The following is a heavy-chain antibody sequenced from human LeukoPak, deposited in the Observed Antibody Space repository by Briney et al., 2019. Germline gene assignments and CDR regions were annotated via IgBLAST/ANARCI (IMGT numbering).Heavy chain of an antibody. CDR1: GFTFGDYA. CDR2: INADGTST. CDR3: ASLTHYDSRSFAFDI. D-gene: IGHD3-22*01. J-gene: IGHJ3*02. Sequence: GGSLRLSCTTSGFTFGDYAMNWVRQAPGKGLVWVSHINADGTSTNYADFVKGRFTISRDNAKNTLYLQMNSLRAEDSALYYCASLTHYDSRSFAFDIWGQGTMVTVSS. V-gene: IGHV3-74*01.